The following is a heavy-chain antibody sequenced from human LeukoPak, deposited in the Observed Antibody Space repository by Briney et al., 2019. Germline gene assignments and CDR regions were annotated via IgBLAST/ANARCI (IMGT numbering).Heavy chain of an antibody. Sequence: VASVKVSCKASGYTFTSYGISWVRQAPGQGLEWMGWISAYNGNTNYAQKLQGRVTMTTDTSTSTAYMELRSLRSDDTAVYYCARVRTRYSSSWYDYGYWGQGTLVTVSS. V-gene: IGHV1-18*01. J-gene: IGHJ4*02. CDR1: GYTFTSYG. D-gene: IGHD6-13*01. CDR2: ISAYNGNT. CDR3: ARVRTRYSSSWYDYGY.